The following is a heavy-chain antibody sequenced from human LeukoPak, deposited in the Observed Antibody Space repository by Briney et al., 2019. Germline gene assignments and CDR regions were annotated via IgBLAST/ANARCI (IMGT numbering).Heavy chain of an antibody. CDR3: ARGPPIVVVTAMNDNWFDP. Sequence: SETLSLTCTVSGGSISNYYWSWVRQPPGKGLEWIGEINHSGSTNYNPSLKSRVTISVDTSKNQFSLKLSSVTAADTAVYYCARGPPIVVVTAMNDNWFDPWGQGTLVTVSS. V-gene: IGHV4-34*01. CDR1: GGSISNYY. CDR2: INHSGST. J-gene: IGHJ5*02. D-gene: IGHD2-21*02.